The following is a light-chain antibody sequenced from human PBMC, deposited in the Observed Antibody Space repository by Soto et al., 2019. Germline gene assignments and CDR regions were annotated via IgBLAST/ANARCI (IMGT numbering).Light chain of an antibody. CDR1: QRISSW. V-gene: IGKV1-5*03. Sequence: DIQMTQSPSTLSASVGDRVTITCRASQRISSWLAWHQQKPGKAPKVLIYKASSLESGVPSRFSGSGSGTEFALTISSLQPDDVATCYCQQYNTFPLTFGGGTKVEIK. CDR3: QQYNTFPLT. CDR2: KAS. J-gene: IGKJ4*01.